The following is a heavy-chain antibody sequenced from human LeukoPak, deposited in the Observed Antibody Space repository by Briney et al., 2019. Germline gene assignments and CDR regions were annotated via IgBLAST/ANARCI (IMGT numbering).Heavy chain of an antibody. V-gene: IGHV3-33*01. CDR2: IWHDGSHE. Sequence: GGSLRLSCAASGFIFSSYGMHWVRQVPGKGLEWVAVIWHDGSHEHYADSVKGRSSISRDNSKNSLYLQMNSLRAEDTAVYYCASWMAAPGGYFDYWGQGTLVTVSS. CDR3: ASWMAAPGGYFDY. CDR1: GFIFSSYG. D-gene: IGHD5-24*01. J-gene: IGHJ4*02.